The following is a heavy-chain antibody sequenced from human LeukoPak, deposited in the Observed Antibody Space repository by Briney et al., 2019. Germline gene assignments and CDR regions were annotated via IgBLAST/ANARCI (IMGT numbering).Heavy chain of an antibody. D-gene: IGHD6-25*01. V-gene: IGHV3-74*01. Sequence: PGGSLRLSCAASGFSFSKYWVHWVRQGPGKGLAYVSGIRGDGRFTSYADSVKGRFTISRDNAKSTLYLQMSSLRVEDTAVYYCATERFDGFDMWGQGTMVTVSS. CDR1: GFSFSKYW. J-gene: IGHJ3*02. CDR3: ATERFDGFDM. CDR2: IRGDGRFT.